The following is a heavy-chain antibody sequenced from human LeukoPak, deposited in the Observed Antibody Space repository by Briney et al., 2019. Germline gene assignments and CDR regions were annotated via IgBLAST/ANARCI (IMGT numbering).Heavy chain of an antibody. CDR1: GFTFSSYW. CDR3: ARVFNAFSSDL. J-gene: IGHJ2*01. D-gene: IGHD2-21*01. Sequence: GGSLRLSCAASGFTFSSYWMHWVRQGPGKGLVWVSRISNDGSSTSYADSVKGRFTISRDNANNTVYLQMNRLRAEDTAVYYCARVFNAFSSDLWGRGTLVTVSS. CDR2: ISNDGSST. V-gene: IGHV3-74*01.